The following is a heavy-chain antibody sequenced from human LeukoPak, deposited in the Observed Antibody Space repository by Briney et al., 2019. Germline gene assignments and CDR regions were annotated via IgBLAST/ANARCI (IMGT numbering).Heavy chain of an antibody. J-gene: IGHJ4*02. CDR1: GFTFDDYA. Sequence: PGGSLRLSCAASGFTFDDYAMYWVRQAPGKGLEWVSGISWNSGSTGYADSVKGRLTISRDNAKNSLYLQMNSLGAEDTAFYYCAKDMGIAVTGNIAYWGQGTLVTVSS. D-gene: IGHD6-19*01. CDR2: ISWNSGST. CDR3: AKDMGIAVTGNIAY. V-gene: IGHV3-9*01.